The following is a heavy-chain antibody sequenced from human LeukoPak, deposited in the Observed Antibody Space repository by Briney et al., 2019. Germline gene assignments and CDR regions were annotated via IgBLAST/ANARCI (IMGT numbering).Heavy chain of an antibody. J-gene: IGHJ4*02. CDR1: GSTFDDFG. D-gene: IGHD1-26*01. V-gene: IGHV3-9*01. CDR2: ISWNGGSI. CDR3: SKGSGRFWTYFDH. Sequence: PGGSLRLSCAASGSTFDDFGMHWVRQAPGKGLEWVAGISWNGGSIDYANSVRGRFIISRDNAENSLYLQMNSLRAEDTALYYCSKGSGRFWTYFDHWGQGALVTVSS.